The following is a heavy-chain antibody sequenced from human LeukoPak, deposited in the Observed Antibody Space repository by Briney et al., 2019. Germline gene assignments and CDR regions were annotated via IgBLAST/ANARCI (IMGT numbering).Heavy chain of an antibody. CDR1: GGSISSYY. V-gene: IGHV4-59*01. D-gene: IGHD3-16*01. CDR2: IYYSGST. Sequence: SETLSLTCTVSGGSISSYYWSWIRQPPEKGLEWIGYIYYSGSTNYNPSLKSRVTISVDTSKNQFSLKLSSVTAADTAVYYCASLTSNGYYYYGMDVWGQGTTVTVSS. J-gene: IGHJ6*02. CDR3: ASLTSNGYYYYGMDV.